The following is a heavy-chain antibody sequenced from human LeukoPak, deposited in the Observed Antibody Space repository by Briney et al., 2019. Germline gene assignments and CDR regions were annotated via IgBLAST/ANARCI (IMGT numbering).Heavy chain of an antibody. D-gene: IGHD3-22*01. CDR3: ARPRSSGYLTFDY. J-gene: IGHJ4*02. CDR1: EFTFSSYS. V-gene: IGHV3-48*01. Sequence: GGSLRLSCAASEFTFSSYSMNWVRQAPGKGLEGVSYITNSGNSKSYADSVKGRFTISRDNTKNSLYLQMNGLRAEDTAVYYCARPRSSGYLTFDYWGQGILVTVSS. CDR2: ITNSGNSK.